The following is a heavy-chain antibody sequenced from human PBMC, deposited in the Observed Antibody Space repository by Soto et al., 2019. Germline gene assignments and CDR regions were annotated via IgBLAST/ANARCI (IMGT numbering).Heavy chain of an antibody. CDR1: GFSLTSSGVG. J-gene: IGHJ4*02. Sequence: QITLKESGPTLVKPTQTLTLTCTFSGFSLTSSGVGVGWIRQPPGKALEWLALIYWDDDKRYSPSLKTKLTITKDNSQNQVVLTLTNMHPADTGTYYCAHSAPFGRIVVFDYWGQGTLVPVSS. CDR2: IYWDDDK. D-gene: IGHD3-16*02. V-gene: IGHV2-5*02. CDR3: AHSAPFGRIVVFDY.